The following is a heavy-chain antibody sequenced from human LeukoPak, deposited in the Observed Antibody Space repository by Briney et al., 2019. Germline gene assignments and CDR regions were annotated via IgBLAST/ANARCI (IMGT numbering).Heavy chain of an antibody. CDR2: IIPIFGTA. J-gene: IGHJ6*02. CDR1: GGTFSSYA. V-gene: IGHV1-69*13. Sequence: GASVKVSCKASGGTFSSYAISWVRQAPGQGLEWMGGIIPIFGTANYAQKFQGRVTITADESTSTAYMELSSLRSEDTAVYYCARGSGYRLRFLEWLYPHYYYGMDVWGQGTTVTVSS. D-gene: IGHD3-3*01. CDR3: ARGSGYRLRFLEWLYPHYYYGMDV.